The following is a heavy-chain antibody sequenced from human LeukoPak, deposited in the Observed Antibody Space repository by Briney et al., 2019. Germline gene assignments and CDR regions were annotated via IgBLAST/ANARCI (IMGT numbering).Heavy chain of an antibody. CDR2: ISYDGSNK. J-gene: IGHJ4*02. CDR1: GFTFSSYG. Sequence: GGSLRLSCAASGFTFSSYGMHWVRQAPGKGLEWVAVISYDGSNKYYADSVKGRFTISRDNSKNTLYLQMNSLRAEDTAVYYCAKDLLPHGGPTPYDYWGQGTLVTVSS. V-gene: IGHV3-30*18. CDR3: AKDLLPHGGPTPYDY. D-gene: IGHD3-16*01.